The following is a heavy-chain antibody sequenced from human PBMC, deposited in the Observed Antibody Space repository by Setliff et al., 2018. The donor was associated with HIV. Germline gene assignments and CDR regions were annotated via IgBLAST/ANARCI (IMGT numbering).Heavy chain of an antibody. Sequence: KPGGSLRLSCTVSGFTFGDYAMSWVRQAPGKGLEWVGRIKSRADGWPTDYAAPVKGRFIISTDDSKKTLYLQMNSLKTEDTAVYYCMTIMRYLEWLSDVWGTGTTVTVSS. J-gene: IGHJ6*03. CDR1: GFTFGDYA. CDR3: MTIMRYLEWLSDV. CDR2: IKSRADGWPT. D-gene: IGHD3-3*01. V-gene: IGHV3-15*01.